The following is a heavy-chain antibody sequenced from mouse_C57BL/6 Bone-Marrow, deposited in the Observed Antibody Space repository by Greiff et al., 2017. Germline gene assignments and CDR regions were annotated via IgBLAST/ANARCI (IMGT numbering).Heavy chain of an antibody. V-gene: IGHV1-69*01. CDR3: ARLGSNYVGY. CDR2: IDPSDSYT. Sequence: QVQLQQPGAELVMPGASVKLSCKASGYTFTSYWMHWVKQRPGQGLEWIGEIDPSDSYTNYNQKFKGKSTLTVDKSSSTTYMQLSSLTSEDSAVYYCARLGSNYVGYWGQGTTLTVSS. CDR1: GYTFTSYW. J-gene: IGHJ2*01. D-gene: IGHD1-1*01.